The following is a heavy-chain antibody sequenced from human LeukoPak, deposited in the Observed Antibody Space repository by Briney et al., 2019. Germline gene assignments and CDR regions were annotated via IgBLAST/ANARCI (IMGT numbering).Heavy chain of an antibody. CDR3: ARESESSGWYVY. CDR2: ISGDGGST. V-gene: IGHV3-43*02. CDR1: GFTFDDYA. J-gene: IGHJ4*02. D-gene: IGHD6-19*01. Sequence: GGSLRLSCAASGFTFDDYAMHWVRHAPGKGVEWVSLISGDGGSTFYADSVKGRFTISRDNSKNSLYLQMNSLRSDDTALYYCARESESSGWYVYWGQGTLVTVSS.